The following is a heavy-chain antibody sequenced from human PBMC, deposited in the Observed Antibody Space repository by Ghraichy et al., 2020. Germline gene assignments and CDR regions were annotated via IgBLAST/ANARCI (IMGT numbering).Heavy chain of an antibody. CDR1: GYTLTELS. D-gene: IGHD2-15*01. Sequence: ASVKVSCKVSGYTLTELSMHWVRQAPGKGLEWMGGFDPEDGETIYAQKFQGRVTMTEDTSTDTAYMELSSLRSEDTAVYYCATDRSIASMSYYYGMDVWGQGTTVTVSS. J-gene: IGHJ6*02. CDR2: FDPEDGET. V-gene: IGHV1-24*01. CDR3: ATDRSIASMSYYYGMDV.